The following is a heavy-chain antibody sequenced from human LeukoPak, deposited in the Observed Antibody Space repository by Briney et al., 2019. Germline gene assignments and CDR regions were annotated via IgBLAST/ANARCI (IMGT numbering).Heavy chain of an antibody. CDR1: GYTLTELS. D-gene: IGHD5-12*01. Sequence: ASVTVSCKVSGYTLTELSMHWVRQAPGKGLEWMGGFDPEDGETIYAQKFQGRVTMTEDTSTDTAYMELSSLRSEDTAVYYCATGASYSGYANEGLFDYWGQGTLVTVSS. V-gene: IGHV1-24*01. CDR2: FDPEDGET. J-gene: IGHJ4*02. CDR3: ATGASYSGYANEGLFDY.